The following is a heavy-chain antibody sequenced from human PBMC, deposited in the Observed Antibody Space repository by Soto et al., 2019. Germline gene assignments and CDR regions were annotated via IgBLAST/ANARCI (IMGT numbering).Heavy chain of an antibody. J-gene: IGHJ4*02. D-gene: IGHD4-17*01. CDR2: ISDNGFST. V-gene: IGHV3-64*02. Sequence: EVQLVESGEGLVQPGGSLRLSCAASGFTFSNYAMHWVRQAPGKGLEYVSAISDNGFSTYYGDSVRGRFIISRDNSKNTLYLQVGSLRAEDMAVYYCARGPSTVATWLDYWGQGTLVTVSS. CDR3: ARGPSTVATWLDY. CDR1: GFTFSNYA.